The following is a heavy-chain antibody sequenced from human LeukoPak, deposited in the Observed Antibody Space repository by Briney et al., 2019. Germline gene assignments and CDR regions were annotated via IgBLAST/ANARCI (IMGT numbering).Heavy chain of an antibody. J-gene: IGHJ4*02. CDR2: ISGSGGNK. CDR3: AKASELGRGYFNY. CDR1: GLTFSRCD. Sequence: GGSLRLSCAASGLTFSRCDMSGVRQARGKGLEWVTDISGSGGNKYCADSVKGRFTISRDNSNYTLYLQMNSLRAEDTAVYYCAKASELGRGYFNYWGQGTLVTVSS. V-gene: IGHV3-23*01. D-gene: IGHD7-27*01.